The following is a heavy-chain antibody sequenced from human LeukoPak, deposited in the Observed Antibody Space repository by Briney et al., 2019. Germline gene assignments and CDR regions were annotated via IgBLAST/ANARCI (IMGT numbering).Heavy chain of an antibody. CDR3: TTTAGHNYGQY. Sequence: PGGSLRLSCAASGLIVSNNYMNWVRQAPGKGLEWVSALYIGGNTYYADSVRGRFTISRDNSKNTLYLQMNSLRAEDTAIYYCTTTAGHNYGQYWGQGTLVTVSS. D-gene: IGHD4-17*01. CDR2: LYIGGNT. CDR1: GLIVSNNY. J-gene: IGHJ4*02. V-gene: IGHV3-53*01.